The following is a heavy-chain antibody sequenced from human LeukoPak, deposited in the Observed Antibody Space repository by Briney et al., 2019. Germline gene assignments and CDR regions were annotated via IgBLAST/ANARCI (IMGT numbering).Heavy chain of an antibody. Sequence: GGPLKLPCAPSGFPDRGVNMLGAPKAPGKGLDWVSIIHRDDRTYYADSAKGRFTISRDISKNTLYLQMNALRAEDTAVYYCATRIFWGQGTLVTVSS. J-gene: IGHJ4*02. D-gene: IGHD3-3*02. V-gene: IGHV3-53*01. CDR3: ATRIF. CDR2: IHRDDRT. CDR1: GFPDRGVN.